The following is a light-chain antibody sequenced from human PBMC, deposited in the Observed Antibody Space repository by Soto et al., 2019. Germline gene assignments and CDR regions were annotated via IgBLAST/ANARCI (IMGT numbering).Light chain of an antibody. V-gene: IGKV3-20*01. CDR1: HSANSH. J-gene: IGKJ1*01. Sequence: MMMTQSPATLSVSPGERVTLSCRTSHSANSHVAWYQQKPGQAPRLLIYGASNRATGIPDRFSGSGSGTDFTLTISRLEPEDFAVYYCQQYGSSGTFGQGTKV. CDR2: GAS. CDR3: QQYGSSGT.